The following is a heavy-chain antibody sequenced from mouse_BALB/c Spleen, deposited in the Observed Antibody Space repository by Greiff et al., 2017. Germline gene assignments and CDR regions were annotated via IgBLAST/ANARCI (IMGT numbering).Heavy chain of an antibody. J-gene: IGHJ2*01. CDR2: IWAGGST. V-gene: IGHV2-9*02. CDR3: ARDHYDYDGNYFDY. Sequence: VNVVESGPGLVAPSQSLSITCTVSGFSLTSYGVHWVRQPPGKGLEWLGVIWAGGSTNYNSALMSRLSISKDNSKSQVFLKMNSLQTDDTAMYYCARDHYDYDGNYFDYWGQGTTLTVSS. CDR1: GFSLTSYG. D-gene: IGHD2-4*01.